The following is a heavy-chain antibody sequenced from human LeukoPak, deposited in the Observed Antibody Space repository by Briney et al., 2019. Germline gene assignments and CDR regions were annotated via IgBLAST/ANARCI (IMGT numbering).Heavy chain of an antibody. CDR1: GFTFSSYS. V-gene: IGHV3-48*01. CDR3: ARDLVRLAAAGREGY. J-gene: IGHJ4*02. D-gene: IGHD6-13*01. Sequence: PGGSLRLSWAASGFTFSSYSMNWVRQAPGKGLEWVSYISSSSSTIYYADSVKGRFTISRDKAKNSLYLQMNSLRAEDTAVYYCARDLVRLAAAGREGYWGQGTLVTVSS. CDR2: ISSSSSTI.